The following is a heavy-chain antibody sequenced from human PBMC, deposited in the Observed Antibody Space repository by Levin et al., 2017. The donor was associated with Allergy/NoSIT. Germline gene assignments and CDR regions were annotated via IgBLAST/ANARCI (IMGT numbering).Heavy chain of an antibody. CDR3: ARGVEYCSSSNCYFSVLRLDH. CDR1: GGSIISSDW. CDR2: IHHTGTT. D-gene: IGHD2-2*01. V-gene: IGHV4-4*02. Sequence: SETLSLTCAVSGGSIISSDWWSWVRQPPGKALEWIGEIHHTGTTNYNPSLKTQVTISVDKSRNQFSLKLSSVTAAATAVYYCARGVEYCSSSNCYFSVLRLDHWGQGTLVTVSS. J-gene: IGHJ1*01.